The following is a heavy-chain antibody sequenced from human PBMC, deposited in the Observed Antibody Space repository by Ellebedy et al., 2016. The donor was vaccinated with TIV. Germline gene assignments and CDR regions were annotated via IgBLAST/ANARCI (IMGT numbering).Heavy chain of an antibody. CDR3: AADRSISWYFY. CDR2: IYSSWNT. CDR1: GDSISSRNLY. V-gene: IGHV4-39*07. D-gene: IGHD2-2*01. J-gene: IGHJ4*02. Sequence: MPSETLSLTCTVSGDSISSRNLYWGWIRQAPGKGLQWIGSIYSSWNTYYNPSPERRVTMSIDTSKNQFSLKLTSVTAADTAVYYCAADRSISWYFYWGQGTLVTVSS.